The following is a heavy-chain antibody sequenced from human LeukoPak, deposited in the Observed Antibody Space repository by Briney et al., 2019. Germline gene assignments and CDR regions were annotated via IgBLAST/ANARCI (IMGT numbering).Heavy chain of an antibody. CDR1: GFTFSSYA. CDR2: ISYDGSNK. V-gene: IGHV3-30*04. Sequence: PGRSLRLSCAASGFTFSSYAMHWVRQAPGKGLEWVAVISYDGSNKYYADSVKGRFTISRDNSKNTLYLQMNSLRAEDTAVYYCARFGSVVVPAAMRGRAFDIWGQGTMVTVFS. CDR3: ARFGSVVVPAAMRGRAFDI. J-gene: IGHJ3*02. D-gene: IGHD2-2*01.